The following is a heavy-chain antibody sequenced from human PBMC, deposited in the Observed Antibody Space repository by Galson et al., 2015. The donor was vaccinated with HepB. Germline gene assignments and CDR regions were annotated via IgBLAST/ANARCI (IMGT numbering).Heavy chain of an antibody. CDR3: AKRADSSGLRVGWFDP. V-gene: IGHV3-23*01. Sequence: SLRLSCAASGFTFSSYAMTWVRQAPGKGLEWVSTISGSDGTTYYADSVKGRFTISRDNSKNTLYLQMNSLRAEDTAVYYCAKRADSSGLRVGWFDPWGQGTLVTISS. D-gene: IGHD6-19*01. CDR1: GFTFSSYA. CDR2: ISGSDGTT. J-gene: IGHJ5*02.